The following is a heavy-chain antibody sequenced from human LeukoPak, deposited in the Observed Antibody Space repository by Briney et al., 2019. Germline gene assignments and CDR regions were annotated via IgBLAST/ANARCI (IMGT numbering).Heavy chain of an antibody. CDR3: ARGAVVAANYYYMDV. CDR2: IIPIFGTA. Sequence: GASVKVSCKASGGTFTNYIVSWVRQAPGQGLEWMGGIIPIFGTANYAQKFQGRVTITADESTSTAYMELSSLRSEDTAVYYCARGAVVAANYYYMDVWGKGTTVTISS. J-gene: IGHJ6*03. CDR1: GGTFTNYI. V-gene: IGHV1-69*13. D-gene: IGHD2-15*01.